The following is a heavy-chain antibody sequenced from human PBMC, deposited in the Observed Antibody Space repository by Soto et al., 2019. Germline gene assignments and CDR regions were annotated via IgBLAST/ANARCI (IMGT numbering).Heavy chain of an antibody. CDR2: INHSGST. CDR1: GGSFSGYY. CDR3: ARGRDFWSGYVRAFDI. V-gene: IGHV4-34*01. Sequence: SETLSLTCAVYGGSFSGYYWSWIRQPPGKGLGWIGEINHSGSTNYNPSLKSRVTISVDTSKNQFSLKLSSVTAADTAVYYCARGRDFWSGYVRAFDIWGQGTMVTVSS. D-gene: IGHD3-3*01. J-gene: IGHJ3*02.